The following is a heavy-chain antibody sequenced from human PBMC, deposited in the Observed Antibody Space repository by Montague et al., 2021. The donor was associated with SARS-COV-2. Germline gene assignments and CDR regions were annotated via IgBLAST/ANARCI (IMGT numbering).Heavy chain of an antibody. J-gene: IGHJ4*02. CDR1: GGSMRDYC. D-gene: IGHD3-22*01. CDR3: ARVHYYTGYVDS. Sequence: SETLSLTCTVSGGSMRDYCWSWIRQPPGEGLEWIGYIYYSGSTDYDPSLNSRVTLSLDTSKNQFSLNLRSVTAADTAFYYCARVHYYTGYVDSWGQGTLVSVFS. CDR2: IYYSGST. V-gene: IGHV4-59*01.